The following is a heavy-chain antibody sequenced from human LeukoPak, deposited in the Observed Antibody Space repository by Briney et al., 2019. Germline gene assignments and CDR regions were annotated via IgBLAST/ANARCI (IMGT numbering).Heavy chain of an antibody. CDR2: IYSGGTT. Sequence: GESLRLSCAASGFTVSSNYMSWVRQPPGKGLEWVSVIYSGGTTFYADSVKGRFTISRDNSKNTLYLQMNSLRADDTAVYYCAKLKGWYGEGYFDYWGQGTVVTVSS. CDR1: GFTVSSNY. D-gene: IGHD3-10*01. J-gene: IGHJ4*02. V-gene: IGHV3-53*01. CDR3: AKLKGWYGEGYFDY.